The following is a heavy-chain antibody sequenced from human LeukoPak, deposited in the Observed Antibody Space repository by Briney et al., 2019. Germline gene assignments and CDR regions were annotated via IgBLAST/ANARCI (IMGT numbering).Heavy chain of an antibody. D-gene: IGHD5-12*01. CDR1: GFTFSSYW. V-gene: IGHV3-74*01. CDR2: INSDGSST. J-gene: IGHJ4*02. CDR3: ARDPSYYSGYDSISI. Sequence: GGSLRLSCAASGFTFSSYWMHWVRQAPGKGLVWVSRINSDGSSTSYADSVKGRFTISRDNAKNTLYLQMNSLRAEDTAVYYCARDPSYYSGYDSISIWGQGTLVTVSS.